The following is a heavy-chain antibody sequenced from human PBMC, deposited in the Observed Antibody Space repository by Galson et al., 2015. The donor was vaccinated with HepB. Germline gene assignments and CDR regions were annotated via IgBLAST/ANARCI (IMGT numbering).Heavy chain of an antibody. CDR3: ARDFYCSGGSCYSYGMDV. Sequence: SLRLSCAASGFTFSSYWMSWVRQAPGKGLEWVANIKQDGSEKYYVDSVKGRFTISRDNAKNSLYLQMNSLRAEDTAVYYCARDFYCSGGSCYSYGMDVWGQGTTVTVSS. CDR1: GFTFSSYW. D-gene: IGHD2-15*01. V-gene: IGHV3-7*03. J-gene: IGHJ6*02. CDR2: IKQDGSEK.